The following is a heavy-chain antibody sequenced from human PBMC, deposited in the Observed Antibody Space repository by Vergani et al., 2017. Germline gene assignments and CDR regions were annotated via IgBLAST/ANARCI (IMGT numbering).Heavy chain of an antibody. J-gene: IGHJ6*03. CDR1: GFTFSSYW. CDR3: ARDSSRWRWLQHGYYYYYMDV. Sequence: EVQLVESGGGLVQPGGSLRLSCAASGFTFSSYWMSWVRQAPGKGLEWVANIKQDGSEKYYVDSVKGRFTISRDNAKNSLYLQMNSLRAEDTAGYYCARDSSRWRWLQHGYYYYYMDVWGKGP. D-gene: IGHD5-24*01. V-gene: IGHV3-7*01. CDR2: IKQDGSEK.